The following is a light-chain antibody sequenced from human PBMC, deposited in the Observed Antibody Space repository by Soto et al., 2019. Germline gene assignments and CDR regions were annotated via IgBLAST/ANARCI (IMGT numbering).Light chain of an antibody. CDR1: RSVSDTL. J-gene: IGKJ1*01. CDR2: GTS. Sequence: EIVLVQSPGTLSLSPAERGPLSCRAARSVSDTLLTWFQQKPGQAPRLLIFGTSNRAPGSPDRFSGSGSGTDFTLTISRLEPDDCALYYCQHYGDSSWTVGQGTKVDIK. V-gene: IGKV3-20*01. CDR3: QHYGDSSWT.